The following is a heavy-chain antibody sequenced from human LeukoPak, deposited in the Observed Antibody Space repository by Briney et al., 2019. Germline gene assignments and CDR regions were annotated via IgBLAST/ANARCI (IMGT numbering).Heavy chain of an antibody. CDR3: VREDTPATANY. Sequence: GGSLRLSCAASGFNFANHAMSWVRQTPGKGLEWVSAISGGGDITYYADSVTGRFTISRDNSKGTLFLQMHSLRPGGTAVYYCVREDTPATANYWGQGTLVTISS. V-gene: IGHV3-23*01. J-gene: IGHJ4*02. CDR1: GFNFANHA. CDR2: ISGGGDIT. D-gene: IGHD2-21*02.